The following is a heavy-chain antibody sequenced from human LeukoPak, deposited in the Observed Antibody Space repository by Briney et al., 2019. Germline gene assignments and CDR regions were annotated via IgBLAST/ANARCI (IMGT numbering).Heavy chain of an antibody. J-gene: IGHJ4*02. CDR1: GFTFSSYA. Sequence: PGGSLRLSCAASGFTFSSYAMSWVRQAPGKGLDWVSAISGSGGSTYYADSVKGRFTISRDNSKNTLYLQMNSLRADDTAVYYCAPWAGIAARPGYWGQGTLVTVSS. D-gene: IGHD6-6*01. V-gene: IGHV3-23*01. CDR3: APWAGIAARPGY. CDR2: ISGSGGST.